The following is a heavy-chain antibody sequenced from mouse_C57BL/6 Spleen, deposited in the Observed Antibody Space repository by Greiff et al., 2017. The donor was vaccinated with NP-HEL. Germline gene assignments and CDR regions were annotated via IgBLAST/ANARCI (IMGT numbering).Heavy chain of an antibody. D-gene: IGHD2-1*01. CDR2: IYPGSGST. V-gene: IGHV1-55*01. Sequence: QVQLQQPGAELVKPGASVKMSCKASGCTFTSYWITWVKQRPGQGLEWIGDIYPGSGSTNYNEKFKSKATLTVDTSSSTAYMQLSSLTSEDSAVYYCAREGGNYENWYFDVWGTGTTVTVSS. CDR3: AREGGNYENWYFDV. J-gene: IGHJ1*03. CDR1: GCTFTSYW.